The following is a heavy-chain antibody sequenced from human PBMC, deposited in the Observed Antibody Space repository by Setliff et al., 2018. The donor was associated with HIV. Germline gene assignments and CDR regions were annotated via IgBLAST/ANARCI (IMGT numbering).Heavy chain of an antibody. D-gene: IGHD6-19*01. CDR3: ARPAVLISTDYYYYMDV. Sequence: SVKVSCKASGGTLSSYAISWVRQAPGQGLEWMGGIVALFGAANYAPQLQGRVTITADESTNTAYMELSSLRSEDTAIYYCARPAVLISTDYYYYMDVWGQGTTVTVSS. CDR2: IVALFGAA. V-gene: IGHV1-69*13. J-gene: IGHJ6*02. CDR1: GGTLSSYA.